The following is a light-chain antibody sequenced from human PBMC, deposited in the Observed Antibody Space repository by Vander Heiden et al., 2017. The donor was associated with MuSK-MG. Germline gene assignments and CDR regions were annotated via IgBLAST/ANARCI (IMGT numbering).Light chain of an antibody. V-gene: IGLV2-14*03. Sequence: QSALTQPASVSGSPGQSIPISCTGTSSDVGTYNFVSWYQQHPGKAPKLLIYDVTSRPSGVSNRFSGSKSGNTASLTISGLQAEDEADYYCSSYTTRSTMFGGGTKLTVL. CDR2: DVT. J-gene: IGLJ3*02. CDR1: SSDVGTYNF. CDR3: SSYTTRSTM.